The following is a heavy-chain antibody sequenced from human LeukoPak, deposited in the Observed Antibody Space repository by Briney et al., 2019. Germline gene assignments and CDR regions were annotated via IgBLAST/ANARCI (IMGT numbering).Heavy chain of an antibody. J-gene: IGHJ4*02. CDR3: TTDFFGSGRPIDY. V-gene: IGHV3-15*01. CDR2: IKSKTDGGTT. Sequence: GGSLRLSCAASGFTFSNAWMNWVRQAPGKGLEWVGRIKSKTDGGTTDYAAPVKGRFTIPRDDSKNTLYLQMNSLKTEDTAVYYCTTDFFGSGRPIDYWGQGTLVTVSS. CDR1: GFTFSNAW. D-gene: IGHD3-10*01.